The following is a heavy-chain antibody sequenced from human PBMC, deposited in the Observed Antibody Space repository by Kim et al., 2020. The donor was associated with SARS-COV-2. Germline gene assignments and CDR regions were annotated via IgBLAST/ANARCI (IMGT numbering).Heavy chain of an antibody. CDR2: IWYDGSNK. V-gene: IGHV3-33*06. J-gene: IGHJ4*02. CDR3: AKTRGYSYGYFDY. D-gene: IGHD5-18*01. CDR1: GFTFSSYG. Sequence: GGSLRLSCAASGFTFSSYGMHWVRQAPGKGLEWVAVIWYDGSNKYYADSVKGRFTISRDNSKNTLYLQMNSLRAEDTAVYYCAKTRGYSYGYFDYWGQGTLVTVSS.